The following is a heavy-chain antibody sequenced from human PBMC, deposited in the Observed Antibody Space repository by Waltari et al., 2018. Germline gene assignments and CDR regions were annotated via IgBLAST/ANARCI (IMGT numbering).Heavy chain of an antibody. Sequence: QVQLVQSGAEVKKPGASVKVSCKASGYTFTSYDINWVRQATGQGLEGMGWMNPNSGNTGYAQKFQGRVTMTRNTSVSTAYMELSSLRSEDTAVYYCARALPYGSGIRKWFDPWGQGTLVTVSS. D-gene: IGHD3-10*01. CDR3: ARALPYGSGIRKWFDP. J-gene: IGHJ5*02. CDR1: GYTFTSYD. V-gene: IGHV1-8*02. CDR2: MNPNSGNT.